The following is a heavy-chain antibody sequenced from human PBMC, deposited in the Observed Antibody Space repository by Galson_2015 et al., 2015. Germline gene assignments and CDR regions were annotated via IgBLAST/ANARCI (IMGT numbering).Heavy chain of an antibody. CDR1: GFTFSGSA. V-gene: IGHV3-73*01. CDR3: AKEDTRGYSYGYYGMDV. Sequence: SLRLSCAASGFTFSGSAMHWVRQASGKGLEWVGRIRSKANSYATAYAASVKGRFTISRDDSKNTAYLQMNSLKAEDTAVYYCAKEDTRGYSYGYYGMDVWGQGTTVTVSS. J-gene: IGHJ6*02. CDR2: IRSKANSYAT. D-gene: IGHD5-18*01.